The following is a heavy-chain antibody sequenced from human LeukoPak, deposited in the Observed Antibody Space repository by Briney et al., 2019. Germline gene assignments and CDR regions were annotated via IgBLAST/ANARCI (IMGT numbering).Heavy chain of an antibody. CDR3: ARGSVTIFGVVIRRAPFDY. D-gene: IGHD3-3*01. V-gene: IGHV1-69*13. CDR2: IIPIFGTA. CDR1: GGTFSSYA. J-gene: IGHJ4*02. Sequence: SVKVSCKASGGTFSSYAISWVRQAPGQGLEWMGGIIPIFGTANYAQKFQGRVTITADESTSTAYMELSSLRSEDTAVYYCARGSVTIFGVVIRRAPFDYWGQGTLVTVSS.